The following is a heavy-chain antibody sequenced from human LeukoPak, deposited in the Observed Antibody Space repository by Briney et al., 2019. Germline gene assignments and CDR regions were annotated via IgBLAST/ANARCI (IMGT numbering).Heavy chain of an antibody. CDR2: IYYSGST. D-gene: IGHD6-13*01. CDR1: GVSISSYY. Sequence: SETLSLTCTVSGVSISSYYWSWIRQPPGKGPEWVGYIYYSGSTNYNPSLKSRVTISVDTSKNQFSLKLSSVTAADTAVYYCARVRAAAGTAHPLYCGTDVWGQGTTVTVSS. CDR3: ARVRAAAGTAHPLYCGTDV. J-gene: IGHJ6*02. V-gene: IGHV4-59*01.